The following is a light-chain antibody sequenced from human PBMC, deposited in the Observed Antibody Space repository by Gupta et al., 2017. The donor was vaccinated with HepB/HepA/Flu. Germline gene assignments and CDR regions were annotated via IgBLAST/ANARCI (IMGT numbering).Light chain of an antibody. CDR3: QQYCGQALYT. CDR1: QSVNSNY. Sequence: EIVLTQSPGTLSLSPGERATLSCRASQSVNSNYLAWYQQKPGQTPRLLIYATSNRVTGISDRFSGSGYGKEFTLTNSRREPEDFAVYYCQQYCGQALYTFGQGTRVDIK. CDR2: ATS. J-gene: IGKJ2*01. V-gene: IGKV3-20*01.